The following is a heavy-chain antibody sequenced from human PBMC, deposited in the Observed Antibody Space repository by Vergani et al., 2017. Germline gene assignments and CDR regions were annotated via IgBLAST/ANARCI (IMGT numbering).Heavy chain of an antibody. D-gene: IGHD7-27*01. CDR2: IKSQIDGGTT. Sequence: EVQLVESGGGLVQPGGSLRLSCAASGFSFSNAWMTWVRQGPGKGRDGVGRIKSQIDGGTTDYAAPVKGSFTISRDDSTNMLYIHINSLKTEDTGVYYCTTLSPNCAHWWGQGTLVNVSS. CDR1: GFSFSNAW. J-gene: IGHJ4*02. V-gene: IGHV3-15*01. CDR3: TTLSPNCAHW.